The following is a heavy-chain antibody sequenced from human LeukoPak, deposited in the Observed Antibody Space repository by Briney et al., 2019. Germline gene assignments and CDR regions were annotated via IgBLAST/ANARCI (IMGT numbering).Heavy chain of an antibody. D-gene: IGHD4-23*01. V-gene: IGHV4-59*01. J-gene: IGHJ4*02. CDR2: IYYSGST. CDR3: ARGGNSDFDY. CDR1: GGSINTFY. Sequence: SETLSLTCSVSGGSINTFYWSWIRQPPGKGLEWIGYIYYSGSTNYNPSLKSRVTISVDTSKNQFSLKLNSVTAADTAVYYCARGGNSDFDYWGQGTLVTVSS.